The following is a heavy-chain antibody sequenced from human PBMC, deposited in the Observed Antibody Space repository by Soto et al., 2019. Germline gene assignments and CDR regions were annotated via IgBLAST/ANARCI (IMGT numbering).Heavy chain of an antibody. CDR1: GGSFRGYF. D-gene: IGHD3-16*01. Sequence: SETLSLTCAVSGGSFRGYFWSWIHQSPDKGLEWIGEINDSGSTYYNPSFKSRLTISADTSKSQISLTLTSVTAADSAVYYCQGGDFWGQGTRVTVSS. V-gene: IGHV4-34*01. CDR2: INDSGST. J-gene: IGHJ4*02. CDR3: QGGDF.